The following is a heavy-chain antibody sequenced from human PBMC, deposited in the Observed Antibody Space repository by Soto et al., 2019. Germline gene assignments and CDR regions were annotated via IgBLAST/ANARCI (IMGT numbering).Heavy chain of an antibody. J-gene: IGHJ3*02. Sequence: QVQLVESGGGVVQPGRSLRLSCAASGFTFSSYGMHWVRQAPGKGLEWVAVIWYDGSNKYYADSVKVRFTISRDNSKNTLYLHMNSRRAEDTAVYYCARDRPDCSGGSGYSRDAFDIWGQGTIVTVSS. CDR1: GFTFSSYG. V-gene: IGHV3-33*01. CDR3: ARDRPDCSGGSGYSRDAFDI. D-gene: IGHD2-15*01. CDR2: IWYDGSNK.